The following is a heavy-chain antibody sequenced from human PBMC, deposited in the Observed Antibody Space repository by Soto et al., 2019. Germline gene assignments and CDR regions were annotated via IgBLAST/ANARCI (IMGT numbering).Heavy chain of an antibody. D-gene: IGHD4-17*01. J-gene: IGHJ4*02. CDR3: ARVFDYGHFDY. CDR2: IYHSGST. Sequence: PAETLSLTCAVSGGSISSGGYAGSWIRQPPGKGLEWIGYIYHSGSTYYNPSLKSRVTISVDRSKNQFSLKLSSVTAADTAVYYCARVFDYGHFDYWGQGTLVTVSS. V-gene: IGHV4-30-2*01. CDR1: GGSISSGGYA.